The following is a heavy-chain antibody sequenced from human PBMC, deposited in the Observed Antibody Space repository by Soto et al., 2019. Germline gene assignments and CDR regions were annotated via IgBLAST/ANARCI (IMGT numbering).Heavy chain of an antibody. V-gene: IGHV4-59*01. J-gene: IGHJ6*02. CDR1: GGSISSYY. D-gene: IGHD5-18*01. Sequence: PSETLSLTCTVSGGSISSYYWSWIRQPPGKGLEWIGYIYYSGSTNYNPSLKSRVTISVDTSKNQVSLKLSSVTAADTAVYYCASSSGGDTAMFSPPYYYYYGMDVWGQGTTVTVSS. CDR2: IYYSGST. CDR3: ASSSGGDTAMFSPPYYYYYGMDV.